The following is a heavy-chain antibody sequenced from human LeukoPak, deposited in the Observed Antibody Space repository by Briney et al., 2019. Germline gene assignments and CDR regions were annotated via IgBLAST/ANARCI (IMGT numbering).Heavy chain of an antibody. D-gene: IGHD3-10*01. CDR1: GGSISSSSYY. CDR2: IYYSGST. CDR3: ARIDSGRLWFGELSYYFDY. Sequence: PSETLSLTCTVSGGSISSSSYYWGWIRQPPGKGLEWIGSIYYSGSTYYNPSLKSRVTISVDTSKNQFSLKLSSVTAADTAVYYCARIDSGRLWFGELSYYFDYWGQGTLVTVSS. V-gene: IGHV4-39*07. J-gene: IGHJ4*02.